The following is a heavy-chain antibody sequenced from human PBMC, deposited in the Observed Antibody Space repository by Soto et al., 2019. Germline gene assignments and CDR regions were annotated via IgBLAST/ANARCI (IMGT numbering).Heavy chain of an antibody. Sequence: NPSETLSLTCAVYGGSFSGYYWSWIRQPPGKGLEWIGEINHSGSTNYNPSLKSRVTISVDTSKNQFSLKLSSVTAADTAVYYCARASDEYAIDFDYGGQGTLVTVAS. D-gene: IGHD2-8*01. CDR1: GGSFSGYY. CDR3: ARASDEYAIDFDY. CDR2: INHSGST. J-gene: IGHJ4*02. V-gene: IGHV4-34*01.